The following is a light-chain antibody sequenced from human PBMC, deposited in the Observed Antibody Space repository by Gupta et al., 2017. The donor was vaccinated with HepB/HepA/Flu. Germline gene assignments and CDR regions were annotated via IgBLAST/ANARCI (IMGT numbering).Light chain of an antibody. V-gene: IGLV2-23*02. CDR2: DVS. J-gene: IGLJ3*02. CDR1: SSDVGSYNV. Sequence: SALTQPASLSGSPGPSITISCTGTSSDVGSYNVVSCYQQHPGKAPKLMIYDVSKRPSGVANRFSGTKSGKTASLTSAGLQAEDEADYYCCSDAGSSTVVFGGGTKLTVL. CDR3: CSDAGSSTVV.